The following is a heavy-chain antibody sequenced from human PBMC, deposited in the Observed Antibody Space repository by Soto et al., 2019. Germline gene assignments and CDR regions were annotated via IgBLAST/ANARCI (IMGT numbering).Heavy chain of an antibody. CDR3: AREQWLGGVGSYFDY. D-gene: IGHD6-19*01. V-gene: IGHV3-33*01. J-gene: IGHJ4*02. Sequence: QVQLVESGGGVVQPGRSLRLSCAASGFTFSSYGMHWVRQAPGKGLEWVAVIWYDGSNKYYADSVKGRFTISRDNSKNTLYLQMNSLRAEDTAVYYWAREQWLGGVGSYFDYWGQGTLVTVSS. CDR2: IWYDGSNK. CDR1: GFTFSSYG.